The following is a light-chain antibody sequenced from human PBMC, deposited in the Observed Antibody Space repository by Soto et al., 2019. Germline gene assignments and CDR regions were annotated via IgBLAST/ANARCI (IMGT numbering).Light chain of an antibody. J-gene: IGKJ3*01. CDR2: GAS. Sequence: EIGFEQVPGPLSFSSRERTHLSCRASQGFCQRYLAWYQQKPGQAPRLLIYGASSRATGIPDRFSGSGSGTDFTLTISRLEPEDFAVYYCQQYGSSFTFGPGTKVDIK. CDR3: QQYGSSFT. V-gene: IGKV3-20*01. CDR1: QGFCQRY.